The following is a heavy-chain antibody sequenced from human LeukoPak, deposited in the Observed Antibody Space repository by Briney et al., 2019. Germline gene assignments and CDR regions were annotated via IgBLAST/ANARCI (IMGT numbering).Heavy chain of an antibody. CDR3: AKEIDTLGTNAFDI. CDR2: ISGDGGST. CDR1: GFTFSSYA. J-gene: IGHJ3*02. D-gene: IGHD2-15*01. Sequence: PGGSLRLSCAASGFTFSSYAMHWVRQAPGKGLEWVSLISGDGGSTYYADSVRGRFTISRDNSKNSLYLQMDSLRTEDTAFYYCAKEIDTLGTNAFDIWGQGTMVTVSS. V-gene: IGHV3-43*02.